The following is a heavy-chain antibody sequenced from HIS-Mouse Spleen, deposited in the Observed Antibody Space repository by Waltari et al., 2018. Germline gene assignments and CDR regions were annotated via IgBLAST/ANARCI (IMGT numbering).Heavy chain of an antibody. Sequence: QLQLQESGPGLVKPSETLSLTCTVSGGSISSSSYSWCWIRQPPGKGLEWIGSIYYSGRTYYNPSLKSRVTISVDTSKNQFSLKLSSVTAADTAVYYCAREIPYSSSWYDWYFDLWGRGTLVTVSS. CDR3: AREIPYSSSWYDWYFDL. CDR2: IYYSGRT. J-gene: IGHJ2*01. V-gene: IGHV4-39*07. CDR1: GGSISSSSYS. D-gene: IGHD6-13*01.